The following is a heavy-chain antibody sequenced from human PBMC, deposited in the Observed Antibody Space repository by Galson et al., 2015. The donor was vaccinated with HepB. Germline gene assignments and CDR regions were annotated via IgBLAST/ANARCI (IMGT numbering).Heavy chain of an antibody. CDR2: IGGSGRNR. D-gene: IGHD2-2*01. V-gene: IGHV3-23*01. CDR1: RFTFSSYA. Sequence: SLRLSCAASRFTFSSYAMTWVRQVPGKGLEWVSTIGGSGRNRYYSESVKGRFTISRDNSKNTLYLHMNSLRAEDTATYYCAKGRQSLTSCLDYWGQGILVTVSS. CDR3: AKGRQSLTSCLDY. J-gene: IGHJ4*02.